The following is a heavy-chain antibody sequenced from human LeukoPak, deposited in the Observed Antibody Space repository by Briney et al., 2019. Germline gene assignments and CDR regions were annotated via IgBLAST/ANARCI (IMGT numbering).Heavy chain of an antibody. CDR2: FDPGDAET. Sequence: ASVKVSCKVSGYSLTELSMHWVRQILGIGLEWMGAFDPGDAETIYAQKFQGRVTLTEDTSTDTAYMELSRLRSDDTAVYYCARLPWVGATEGVDYWGQGTLVTVSS. CDR1: GYSLTELS. V-gene: IGHV1-24*01. CDR3: ARLPWVGATEGVDY. D-gene: IGHD1-26*01. J-gene: IGHJ4*02.